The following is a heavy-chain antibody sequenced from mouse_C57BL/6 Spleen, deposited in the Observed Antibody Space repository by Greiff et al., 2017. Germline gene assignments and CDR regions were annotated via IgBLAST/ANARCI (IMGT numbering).Heavy chain of an antibody. Sequence: EVQRVESGGGLVKPGGSLKLSCAASGFTFSDYGMHWVRQAPEKGLEWVAYISSGSSTIYYADTVKGRFTISRDNAKNTLFLQMTSLRFEDTAMYYCARFYYGSIYAMDYWGQGTSVTVSS. CDR3: ARFYYGSIYAMDY. J-gene: IGHJ4*01. V-gene: IGHV5-17*01. CDR2: ISSGSSTI. D-gene: IGHD1-1*01. CDR1: GFTFSDYG.